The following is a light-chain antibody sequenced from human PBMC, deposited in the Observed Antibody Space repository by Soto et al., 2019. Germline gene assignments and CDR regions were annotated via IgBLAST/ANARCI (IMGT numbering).Light chain of an antibody. CDR1: QSVSSN. CDR2: GAS. CDR3: QQYGGSPRT. V-gene: IGKV3-15*01. Sequence: IVMTQSPATLSVSPGERATLSCRASQSVSSNLAWYQQKPGQAPRLLIYGASTRATGIPARFSGSGSGTDFTLTISRLEPEDSAVYYCQQYGGSPRTFGQGTKVE. J-gene: IGKJ1*01.